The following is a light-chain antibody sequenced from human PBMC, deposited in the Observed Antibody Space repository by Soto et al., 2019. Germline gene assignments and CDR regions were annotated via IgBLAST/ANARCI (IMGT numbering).Light chain of an antibody. CDR1: QDLSSW. V-gene: IGKV1D-12*01. Sequence: DIQMTQSPSSVSASVGDRVTITCRASQDLSSWLAWYQQKPGKAPKLLISAASSLQSGVPSRFSGSGSGTDFTLTSRRLQHEDVATYYCQQPISFPITFGQGTRLEIK. J-gene: IGKJ5*01. CDR2: AAS. CDR3: QQPISFPIT.